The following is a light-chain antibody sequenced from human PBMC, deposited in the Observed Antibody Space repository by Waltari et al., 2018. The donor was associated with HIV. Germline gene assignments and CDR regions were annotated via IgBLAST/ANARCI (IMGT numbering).Light chain of an antibody. CDR3: ASWDDSLSGWV. CDR2: WNS. V-gene: IGLV1-47*01. Sequence: SVLTQPPSASRTPGQRVTISCSGSSSNIGRNYVYWYQYFPGATPQLLIYWNSRRTSGGPARFSGSQSGTSASLSSRGLRPEDETDYYCASWDDSLSGWVFGGGTKVTVL. J-gene: IGLJ3*02. CDR1: SSNIGRNY.